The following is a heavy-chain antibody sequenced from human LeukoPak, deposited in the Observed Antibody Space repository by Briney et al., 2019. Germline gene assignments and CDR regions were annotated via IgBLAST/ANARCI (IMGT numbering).Heavy chain of an antibody. CDR2: IHDSGST. D-gene: IGHD5-24*01. CDR3: ASLDAAAGRYLQFFD. J-gene: IGHJ4*02. V-gene: IGHV4-59*08. CDR1: SFTISNYY. Sequence: SVTLSLNCTVSSFTISNYYWIWHPQSPEQELKWFRYIHDSGSTNDNPSLKSRVTISVDTSKNQFSLKLSAVTAADTAVYYCASLDAAAGRYLQFFDWGQGTLVSVAS.